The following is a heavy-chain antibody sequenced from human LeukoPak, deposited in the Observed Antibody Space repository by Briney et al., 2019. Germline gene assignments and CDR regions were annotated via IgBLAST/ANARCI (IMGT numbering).Heavy chain of an antibody. CDR3: ARMYGSGSYYNYMDV. CDR1: GFTFDDYG. V-gene: IGHV3-20*01. Sequence: GGSLRLSCAASGFTFDDYGMSWVRQAPGKGLEWVSGINWNGGSIGYADSVKGRFTISRDNAKNSLYLQMNSLRAEDTALYHCARMYGSGSYYNYMDVWGKGTTVTISS. J-gene: IGHJ6*03. D-gene: IGHD3-10*01. CDR2: INWNGGSI.